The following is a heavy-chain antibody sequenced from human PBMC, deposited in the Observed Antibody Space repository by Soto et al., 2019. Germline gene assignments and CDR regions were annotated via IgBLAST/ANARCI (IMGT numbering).Heavy chain of an antibody. J-gene: IGHJ6*04. D-gene: IGHD2-2*01. CDR2: IIPMFATP. CDR1: AGTFRSYA. Sequence: QVQLVQSGAEVKKPGSSVKVSCKASAGTFRSYAFSWVRQAPGQGLEWMGRIIPMFATPKYAQKFQSRVTISADESTSTAYMELSSLRYEDTAVYYCARAAVVSGATYYYYAMDAXXXGXXVTFSX. CDR3: ARAAVVSGATYYYYAMDA. V-gene: IGHV1-69*01.